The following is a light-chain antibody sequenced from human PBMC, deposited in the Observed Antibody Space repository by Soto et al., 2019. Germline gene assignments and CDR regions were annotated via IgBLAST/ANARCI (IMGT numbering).Light chain of an antibody. Sequence: QSALTQPASVSGSPGQSITISCTGTRSDVGSFQYVSWYQQHPGKALKLIIYDVSNRPSGVSDRFSGSKPGNTSSLTIPGLHAEHEADYSGSSYPGRRLREVVFGGRAKVAVL. CDR1: RSDVGSFQY. V-gene: IGLV2-14*03. J-gene: IGLJ2*01. CDR3: SSYPGRRLREVV. CDR2: DVS.